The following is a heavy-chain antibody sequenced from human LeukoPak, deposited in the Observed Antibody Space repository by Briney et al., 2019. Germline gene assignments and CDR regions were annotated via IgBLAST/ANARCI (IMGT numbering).Heavy chain of an antibody. J-gene: IGHJ4*02. D-gene: IGHD3-3*01. Sequence: GGSLRLSCAASIFTFSNYSMNWVRQAPGKGLEWLSYISSSSSTIYYADSVKGRFTISRDNAKNSLYLQMNSLRAEDTAVYYCASYDFWSGYGDYWGQGTLVTVSS. CDR1: IFTFSNYS. CDR3: ASYDFWSGYGDY. V-gene: IGHV3-48*01. CDR2: ISSSSSTI.